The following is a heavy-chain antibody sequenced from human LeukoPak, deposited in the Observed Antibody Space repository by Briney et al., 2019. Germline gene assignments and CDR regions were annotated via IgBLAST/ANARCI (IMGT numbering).Heavy chain of an antibody. CDR1: GFTFTSSA. CDR2: IVVGSGNT. CDR3: AAGDYGDYDYYGMDV. D-gene: IGHD4-17*01. V-gene: IGHV1-58*02. J-gene: IGHJ6*02. Sequence: GASVKVSCKASGFTFTSSAMQWVRQARGQRLEWIGWIVVGSGNTNYAQKFQERVTITRDRSTSTAYMELSSLRSEDTAVYYCAAGDYGDYDYYGMDVWGQGTTVTVSS.